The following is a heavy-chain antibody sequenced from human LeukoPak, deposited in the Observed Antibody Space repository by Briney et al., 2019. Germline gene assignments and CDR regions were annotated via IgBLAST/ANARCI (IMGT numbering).Heavy chain of an antibody. Sequence: PSETLSLTCTVSGGSISSYYWSWIRQPPGKGLEWIGYIYYSGSTNYNPPLKSRVTISVDTSKNQFSLKLSSVTAADTAVYYCARSVPSSGPDYWGQGTLVTVSS. CDR3: ARSVPSSGPDY. V-gene: IGHV4-59*08. J-gene: IGHJ4*02. D-gene: IGHD6-6*01. CDR1: GGSISSYY. CDR2: IYYSGST.